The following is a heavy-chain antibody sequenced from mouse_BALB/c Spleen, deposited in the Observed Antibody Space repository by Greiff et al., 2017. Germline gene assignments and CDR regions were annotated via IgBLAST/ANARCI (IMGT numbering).Heavy chain of an antibody. CDR3: ARDTAQYYYAMDY. J-gene: IGHJ4*01. V-gene: IGHV5-9-4*01. CDR2: ISSGGSYT. CDR1: GFTFSSYA. Sequence: EVQVVESGGGLVKPGGSLKLSCAASGFTFSSYAMSWVRQSPEKRLEWVAEISSGGSYTYYPDTVTGRFTISRDNAKNTLYLEMSSLRSEDTAMYYCARDTAQYYYAMDYWGQGTSVTVSS.